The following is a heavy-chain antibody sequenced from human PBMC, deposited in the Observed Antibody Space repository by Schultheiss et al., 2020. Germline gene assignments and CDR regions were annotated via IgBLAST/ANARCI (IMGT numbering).Heavy chain of an antibody. V-gene: IGHV3-30-3*01. D-gene: IGHD6-13*01. CDR3: ARDFSRVGLAAAGSEY. CDR2: ISYDGSNK. CDR1: GFTFSSYA. Sequence: GGSLRLSCAASGFTFSSYAMHWVRQAPGKGLEWVAVISYDGSNKYYADSVKGRFTISRDNSKNTLYLQMNSLRAEDTAVYYCARDFSRVGLAAAGSEYWTQGTLVTVSS. J-gene: IGHJ4*02.